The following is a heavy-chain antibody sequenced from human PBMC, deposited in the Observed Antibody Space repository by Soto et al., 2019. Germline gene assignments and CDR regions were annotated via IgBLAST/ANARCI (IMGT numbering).Heavy chain of an antibody. D-gene: IGHD3-10*01. J-gene: IGHJ5*02. V-gene: IGHV3-64D*06. CDR1: GFTFSSYA. CDR2: ISSNGGST. Sequence: GSLRLSCSASGFTFSSYAMHWVRQAPGKGLEYVSAISSNGGSTYYADSVKGRFTISRDNSKNTLYLQMSGLRAEDTAVYYCVKDSGAYTVWFDPWGQGTLVTVSS. CDR3: VKDSGAYTVWFDP.